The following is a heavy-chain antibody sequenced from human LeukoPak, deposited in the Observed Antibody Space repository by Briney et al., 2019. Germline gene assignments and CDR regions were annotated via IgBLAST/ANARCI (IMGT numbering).Heavy chain of an antibody. CDR2: ISGSGGST. CDR3: AKGYYSGSGVNWFDP. CDR1: GFTFSNAW. V-gene: IGHV3-23*01. J-gene: IGHJ5*02. D-gene: IGHD3-10*01. Sequence: PGGSLRLSCAASGFTFSNAWMSWVRQAPGKGLEWVSAISGSGGSTYYADSVKGRFTISRDNSKNTLYLQMNSLRAEDTAVYYCAKGYYSGSGVNWFDPWGQGTLVTVSS.